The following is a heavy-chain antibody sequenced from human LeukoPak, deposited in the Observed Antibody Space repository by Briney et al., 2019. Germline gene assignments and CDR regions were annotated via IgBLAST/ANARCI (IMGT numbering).Heavy chain of an antibody. CDR2: ISWDGGRR. Sequence: PGGSLRLSCAASGFTFDDYAMHWARQVPGKGLEWVSLISWDGGRRDYGDSVKGRFSISRDNSQNSLYLQMNSLRPEDTAVYYCAKDLATGSVSQSMDVWGKGTTVIVSS. CDR3: AKDLATGSVSQSMDV. V-gene: IGHV3-43D*04. J-gene: IGHJ6*03. CDR1: GFTFDDYA. D-gene: IGHD3-10*01.